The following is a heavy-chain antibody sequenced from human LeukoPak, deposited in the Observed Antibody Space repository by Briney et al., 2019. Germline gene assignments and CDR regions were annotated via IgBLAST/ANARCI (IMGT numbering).Heavy chain of an antibody. J-gene: IGHJ4*02. CDR3: ASRSVAGTLSYFDY. V-gene: IGHV3-30-3*01. D-gene: IGHD6-19*01. CDR1: GFTFISYA. Sequence: GGSLRLSCAASGFTFISYAMHGVRQAPGKGLEWVAVISYDGSNKYYADSVKGRFTISRDNSKNTLYLQMNSLRAEDTAVYYCASRSVAGTLSYFDYWGQGTLVTVSS. CDR2: ISYDGSNK.